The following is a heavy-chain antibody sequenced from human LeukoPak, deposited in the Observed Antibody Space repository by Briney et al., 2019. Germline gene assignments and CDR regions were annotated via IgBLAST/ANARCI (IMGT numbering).Heavy chain of an antibody. Sequence: PSETLSLTCTVSGDSVSSTTSYWSWIRQPPGKGLEWIGEINHSGSTNYNPSLKSRVTISVDTSKNQFSLKLSSVTAADTAVYYCARGSVLLPYDYWGQGTLVTVSS. CDR3: ARGSVLLPYDY. CDR2: INHSGST. J-gene: IGHJ4*02. CDR1: GDSVSSTTSY. V-gene: IGHV4-39*07. D-gene: IGHD2-15*01.